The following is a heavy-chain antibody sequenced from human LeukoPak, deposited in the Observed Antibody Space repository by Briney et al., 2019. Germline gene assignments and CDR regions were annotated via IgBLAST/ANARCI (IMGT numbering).Heavy chain of an antibody. CDR2: ISADGGRT. V-gene: IGHV3-23*01. Sequence: GGSLRLSCAASGFTFSSSAMTWVRQAPGKGLERVSGISADGGRTYYADSVKGRFTISRDNSKNTLYLQMNSLRAEDTAVYYCAKGGTILGVIRCFDNWGQGTLVTVSS. CDR1: GFTFSSSA. J-gene: IGHJ4*02. D-gene: IGHD3-10*01. CDR3: AKGGTILGVIRCFDN.